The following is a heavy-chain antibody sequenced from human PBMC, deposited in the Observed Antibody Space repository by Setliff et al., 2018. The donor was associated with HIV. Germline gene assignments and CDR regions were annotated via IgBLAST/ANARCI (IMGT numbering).Heavy chain of an antibody. V-gene: IGHV3-23*01. CDR3: AKDSGVWGSYQDV. Sequence: GGSLRLSCAASGFTFKNYWMTWVRQAPGKGLEWVSTISGSGGSPYYTDSVKGRFTISRDNSKNTLFLQMNRLRAEDTAVYFCAKDSGVWGSYQDVWGKGTTVTVSS. D-gene: IGHD3-16*02. CDR1: GFTFKNYW. J-gene: IGHJ6*04. CDR2: ISGSGGSP.